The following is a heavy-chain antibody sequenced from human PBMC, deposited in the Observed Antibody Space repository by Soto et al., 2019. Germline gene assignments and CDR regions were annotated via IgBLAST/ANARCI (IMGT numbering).Heavy chain of an antibody. Sequence: VQLVQSGAEVKKPGSSVKVSCKASGGTFSSYAISWVRQAPGKGLEWVSYISSSSSYTNYADSVKGRFTISRDNAKNSLYLQMNSLRAEDTAVYYCARSEGARDAFDIWGQGTMVTVSS. CDR2: ISSSSSYT. CDR3: ARSEGARDAFDI. V-gene: IGHV3-21*05. D-gene: IGHD1-26*01. J-gene: IGHJ3*02. CDR1: GGTFSSYA.